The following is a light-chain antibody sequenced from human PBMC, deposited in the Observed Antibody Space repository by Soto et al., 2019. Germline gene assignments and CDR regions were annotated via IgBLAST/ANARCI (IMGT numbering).Light chain of an antibody. CDR3: QQYNNWPLT. CDR1: QSVSRN. Sequence: EIVMTQSPATLSVSPGERATLSCRVSQSVSRNLAWYQQKRGQAPRLLIYGASTRATGIPARFSGSGSGTEFTLTISSLQSEDFAVYSCQQYNNWPLTFGGGTKVEIK. J-gene: IGKJ4*01. CDR2: GAS. V-gene: IGKV3-15*01.